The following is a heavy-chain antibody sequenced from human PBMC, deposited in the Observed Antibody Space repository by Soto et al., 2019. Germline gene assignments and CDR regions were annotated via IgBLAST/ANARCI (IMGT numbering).Heavy chain of an antibody. V-gene: IGHV3-30*18. D-gene: IGHD3-16*01. CDR2: ISYDGSNK. J-gene: IGHJ6*03. Sequence: QVQLVESGGGVVQPGRSLRLSCAASGFTFSSYGMHWVRQAPGKGLEWVAVISYDGSNKYYADSVKGRFTISRDNSKNTLYLQMNSLRAEDTAVYYCAKDKRPNTGEGYYYYYMDVWGKGTTVTVSS. CDR3: AKDKRPNTGEGYYYYYMDV. CDR1: GFTFSSYG.